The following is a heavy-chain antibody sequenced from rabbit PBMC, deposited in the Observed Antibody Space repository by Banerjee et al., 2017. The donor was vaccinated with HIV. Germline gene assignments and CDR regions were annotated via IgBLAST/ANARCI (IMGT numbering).Heavy chain of an antibody. J-gene: IGHJ6*01. Sequence: QEQLEESGGDLVKPEGSLTLTCTASGFSFSSSYWICWVRQAPGKGLEWIGCIYTGTIGSSYYAIWAKGRFTISKTSSTTVTLQMTSLTAADTATYFCARDNIGGMDYFDCRGPGTLVTVS. CDR2: IYTGTIGSS. V-gene: IGHV1S45*01. CDR3: ARDNIGGMDYFDC. CDR1: GFSFSSSYW. D-gene: IGHD5-1*01.